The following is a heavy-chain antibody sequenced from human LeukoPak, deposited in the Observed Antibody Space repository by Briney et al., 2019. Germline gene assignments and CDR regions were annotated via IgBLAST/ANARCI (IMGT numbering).Heavy chain of an antibody. J-gene: IGHJ4*02. V-gene: IGHV1-69*04. D-gene: IGHD3-22*01. CDR2: IIPILGIA. CDR1: GGTFISYA. Sequence: SVTVSFTASGGTFISYAISWERQAPGQGLEWVGRIIPILGIANYAQKFQGRVTITADKSTSTAYMELSSLRSEDTAVYYCARGYDSSGYLDYWGRGTLVTVSS. CDR3: ARGYDSSGYLDY.